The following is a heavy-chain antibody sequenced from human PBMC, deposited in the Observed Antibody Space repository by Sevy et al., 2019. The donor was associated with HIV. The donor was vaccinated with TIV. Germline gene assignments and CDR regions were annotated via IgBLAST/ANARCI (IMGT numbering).Heavy chain of an antibody. Sequence: ASVKVSCKAFGYTFTDYYMHWVRQAPGQGLEWMGQINPHSGVTNYAQKFQGRVTMTRDTSISTAFMELSRLRSDDTAVYYCAREWGITIANAFDIWGQGTIVTVSS. CDR1: GYTFTDYY. D-gene: IGHD3-10*01. CDR3: AREWGITIANAFDI. CDR2: INPHSGVT. J-gene: IGHJ3*02. V-gene: IGHV1-2*06.